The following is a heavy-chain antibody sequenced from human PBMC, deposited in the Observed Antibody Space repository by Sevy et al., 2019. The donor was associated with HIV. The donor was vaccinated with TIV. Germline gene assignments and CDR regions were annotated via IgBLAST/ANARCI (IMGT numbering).Heavy chain of an antibody. CDR1: GYSFTGYY. J-gene: IGHJ3*02. CDR3: ARDFLAVTSIPSDAFDI. CDR2: INPNTSDT. D-gene: IGHD2-21*02. Sequence: ASVKVSCKASGYSFTGYYMNWVRQAPGQGLEWMGWINPNTSDTTYSEKFEGRVTMTRDLSLSTAYLELRGLRSDDTAVYYCARDFLAVTSIPSDAFDIWGQGTLVTVSS. V-gene: IGHV1-2*02.